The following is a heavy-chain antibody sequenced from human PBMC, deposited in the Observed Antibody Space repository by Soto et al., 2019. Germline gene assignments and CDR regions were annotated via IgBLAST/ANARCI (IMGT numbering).Heavy chain of an antibody. CDR2: IIPIFGTA. Sequence: QVQLVQSGAEVKKPGSSVKVSCKASGGTFSSYAISWVRQAPGQGLEWMGGIIPIFGTANYAQKFQGRVTITADESTSTAYMELSSLRSEDTAVYYCAGDPGGLDCSGGSCYNWFDPWGQGTLVTVSS. CDR3: AGDPGGLDCSGGSCYNWFDP. CDR1: GGTFSSYA. D-gene: IGHD2-15*01. V-gene: IGHV1-69*01. J-gene: IGHJ5*02.